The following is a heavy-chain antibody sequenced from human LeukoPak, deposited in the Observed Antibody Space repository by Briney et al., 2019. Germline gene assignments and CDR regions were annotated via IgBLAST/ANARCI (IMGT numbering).Heavy chain of an antibody. J-gene: IGHJ4*02. CDR1: GYSFTSYW. CDR2: IYPGDSDT. Sequence: HGESLKISCKGSGYSFTSYWIGWVRQMPGKGLEWMGIIYPGDSDTRCSPSFQGQVTISADKSISTAYLQWSSLKASDTAMYYCARLMTETPSPPDYWGQGTLVTVSS. V-gene: IGHV5-51*01. CDR3: ARLMTETPSPPDY.